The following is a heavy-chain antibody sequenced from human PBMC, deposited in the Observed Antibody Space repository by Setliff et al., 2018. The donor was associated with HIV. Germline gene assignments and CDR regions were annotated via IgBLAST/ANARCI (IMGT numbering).Heavy chain of an antibody. Sequence: SETLSLTCSVSGGSITRGSYYWTWIRQPAGKGLEWIGHAYTTGTTNYSPSLKSRVTISLDTSKNQVSLKLSSVTAADTAVYYCTRGPRGIGPRPDWLDSWGQGTLVTVSS. J-gene: IGHJ5*01. D-gene: IGHD6-6*01. CDR1: GGSITRGSYY. CDR2: AYTTGTT. V-gene: IGHV4-61*09. CDR3: TRGPRGIGPRPDWLDS.